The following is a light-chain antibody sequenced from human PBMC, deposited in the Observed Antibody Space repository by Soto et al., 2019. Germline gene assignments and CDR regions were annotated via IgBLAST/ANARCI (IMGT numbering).Light chain of an antibody. V-gene: IGLV2-14*03. CDR3: SSFTHNLIYV. CDR2: GVT. J-gene: IGLJ1*01. CDR1: HNDIGTYDY. Sequence: QSVLTQPPSVSGSPGQSITISCTGNHNDIGTYDYVSWYQQHPGRAPRLLIHGVTTRPSGISGRFSASKSGLTASLTISGLQPDDDADYDCSSFTHNLIYVFGSGISLTVL.